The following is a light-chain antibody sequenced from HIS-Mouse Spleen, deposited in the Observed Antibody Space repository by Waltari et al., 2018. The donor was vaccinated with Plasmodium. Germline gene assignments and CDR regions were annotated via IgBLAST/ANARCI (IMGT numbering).Light chain of an antibody. CDR3: QQYNNWSFT. CDR1: QCVSSN. Sequence: IVLTHSLATLTVSPGDSAPFSCRTSQCVSSNLAWYQQKPGQAPRLLIYGASTRATGIPARFSGSGSGTEFTLTISSLQSEDFAVYYCQQYNNWSFTFGPGTKVDIK. V-gene: IGKV3-15*01. J-gene: IGKJ3*01. CDR2: GAS.